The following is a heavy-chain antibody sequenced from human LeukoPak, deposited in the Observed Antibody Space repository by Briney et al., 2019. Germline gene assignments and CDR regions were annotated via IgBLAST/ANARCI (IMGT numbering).Heavy chain of an antibody. V-gene: IGHV1-69*13. CDR2: IIPIFGTA. J-gene: IGHJ3*02. CDR3: AREWRWLQLTPSGDAFDI. Sequence: SVKVSCKASGDTFSSYAISWVRQAPGQGLEWMGGIIPIFGTANYAQKFRGRVTITADESTSTVYMELSSLRSEDTAVYYCAREWRWLQLTPSGDAFDIWGQGTMVTVSS. D-gene: IGHD5-24*01. CDR1: GDTFSSYA.